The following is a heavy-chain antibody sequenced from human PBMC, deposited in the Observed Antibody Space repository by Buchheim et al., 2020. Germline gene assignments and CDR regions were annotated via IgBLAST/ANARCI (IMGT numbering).Heavy chain of an antibody. J-gene: IGHJ5*02. CDR2: ISSSSSSTI. Sequence: EVQLVESGGGLVQPGGSLRLSCAASGFTFSSYSMNWVRQAPGKGLEWVSYISSSSSSTIYYADSVKGRFTISRDNAKNSLYLQMNSLRAEDTAVYYCAREMTTVLEEVPYNWFDPWGQGTL. CDR1: GFTFSSYS. D-gene: IGHD4-11*01. CDR3: AREMTTVLEEVPYNWFDP. V-gene: IGHV3-48*04.